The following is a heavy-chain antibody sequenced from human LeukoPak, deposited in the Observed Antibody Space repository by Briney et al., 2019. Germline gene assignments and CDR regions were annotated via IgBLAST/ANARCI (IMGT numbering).Heavy chain of an antibody. CDR1: GGTFSSYA. Sequence: SVKVSCKASGGTFSSYAISWVRQAPGQGLEWMGGIIPIFGTASYAQKFQGRVTITADESTSTAYMELSSLRSEDTAVYYCARVIGGDCSSTSCAIGDYWGQGALVTVSS. D-gene: IGHD2-2*03. V-gene: IGHV1-69*01. CDR3: ARVIGGDCSSTSCAIGDY. CDR2: IIPIFGTA. J-gene: IGHJ4*02.